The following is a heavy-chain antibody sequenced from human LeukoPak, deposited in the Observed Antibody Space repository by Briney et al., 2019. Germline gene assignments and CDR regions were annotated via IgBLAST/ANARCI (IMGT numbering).Heavy chain of an antibody. CDR2: LYTGGSA. J-gene: IGHJ5*02. V-gene: IGHV3-53*01. D-gene: IGHD3-22*01. CDR1: GLIVSSNS. CDR3: ARGFDSRGYYSLDL. Sequence: PGGSLRLSCAASGLIVSSNSMNWVRQAPGKGLEWVSLLYTGGSAYYADSVKGRFTISRDNSKNTLFLQMNSLRGEDTAVYYCARGFDSRGYYSLDLWGQGILVTVSS.